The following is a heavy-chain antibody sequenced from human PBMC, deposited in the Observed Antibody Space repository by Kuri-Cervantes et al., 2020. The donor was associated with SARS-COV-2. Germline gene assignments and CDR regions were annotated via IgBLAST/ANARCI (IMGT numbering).Heavy chain of an antibody. CDR1: GFTFSSYS. Sequence: GESLKISWAASGFTFSSYSMNWVRQAPGKGLEWVSYISSSSSTIYYADSVKGRFTISRDNAKNSLYLQMNSLRAEDTAVYYCATYGIAAAGTEFDPWGQGTLVTVSS. V-gene: IGHV3-48*04. CDR3: ATYGIAAAGTEFDP. J-gene: IGHJ5*02. CDR2: ISSSSSTI. D-gene: IGHD6-13*01.